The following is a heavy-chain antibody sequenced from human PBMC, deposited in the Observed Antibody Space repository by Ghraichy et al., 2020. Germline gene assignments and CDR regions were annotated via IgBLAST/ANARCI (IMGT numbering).Heavy chain of an antibody. CDR1: GFTFSDYY. CDR3: ARVLRYFDWLSNFDY. J-gene: IGHJ4*02. CDR2: ISSSGSTI. D-gene: IGHD3-9*01. V-gene: IGHV3-11*01. Sequence: GGSLRLSCAASGFTFSDYYMSWIRQAPGKGLEWVSYISSSGSTIYYADSVKGRFTISRDNAKNSLYLQMNSLRAEDTAVYYCARVLRYFDWLSNFDYWGQGTLVTVSS.